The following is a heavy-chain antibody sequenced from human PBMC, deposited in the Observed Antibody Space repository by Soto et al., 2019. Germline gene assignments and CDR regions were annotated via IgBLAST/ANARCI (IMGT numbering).Heavy chain of an antibody. CDR3: TSDSYSTMIIVRFDY. CDR1: GFTFSTYA. J-gene: IGHJ4*01. V-gene: IGHV3-23*01. Sequence: GSLRLSCAASGFTFSTYAMSWVRQAPGKGLEWVSVISGSGGDTYYADSVKGRFTIARDNSKNTLSLQMNSLRAEDTAVYYCTSDSYSTMIIVRFDYWGHGTLVTVSS. D-gene: IGHD3-22*01. CDR2: ISGSGGDT.